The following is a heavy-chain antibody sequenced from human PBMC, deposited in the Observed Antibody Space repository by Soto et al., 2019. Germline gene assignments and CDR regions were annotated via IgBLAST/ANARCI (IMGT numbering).Heavy chain of an antibody. D-gene: IGHD6-19*01. V-gene: IGHV3-64D*06. CDR2: ISSNGGNT. J-gene: IGHJ4*02. CDR3: VKEGYMRSDWYGQFDC. Sequence: VQLVESGGTSVQPGGSLRLSCSASGFTFNTFAMHWVRQTPGKGLEFVSAISSNGGNTYYADSVKGRFAISRDNSKNTLYLQMYSLRPEDTALYYCVKEGYMRSDWYGQFDCWGQGTLVTVSS. CDR1: GFTFNTFA.